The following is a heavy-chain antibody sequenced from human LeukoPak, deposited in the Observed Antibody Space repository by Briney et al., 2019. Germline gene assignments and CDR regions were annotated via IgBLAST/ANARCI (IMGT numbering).Heavy chain of an antibody. J-gene: IGHJ2*01. CDR3: ARGRDFWSSQVLDFDL. D-gene: IGHD3-3*01. CDR1: GYTFTSYD. CDR2: MNPNSGNT. V-gene: IGHV1-8*03. Sequence: GASVKVSCKASGYTFTSYDINWVRQATGQGLEWMGWMNPNSGNTGYAQKFQGRVTITRNTSISTAYMELSSLRSEDTAVYYCARGRDFWSSQVLDFDLWGRGTLVTVSS.